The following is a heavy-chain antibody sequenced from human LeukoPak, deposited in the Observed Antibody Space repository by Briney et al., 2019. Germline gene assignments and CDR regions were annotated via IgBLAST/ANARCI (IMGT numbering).Heavy chain of an antibody. D-gene: IGHD3-10*01. CDR1: GFTFDDYA. V-gene: IGHV3-9*01. J-gene: IGHJ6*03. Sequence: GGSLRLSCAASGFTFDDYAMHWVRQAPGKGLEWVSGISWNSGSIGYADSVKGRFTISRDNAKNSLYLQMNSLRAEDTAVYYCARVRSGSYFNHYYYMDVWGKGTTVTVSS. CDR3: ARVRSGSYFNHYYYMDV. CDR2: ISWNSGSI.